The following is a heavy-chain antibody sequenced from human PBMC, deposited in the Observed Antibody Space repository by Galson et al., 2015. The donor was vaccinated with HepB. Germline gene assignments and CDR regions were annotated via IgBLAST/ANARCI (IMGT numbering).Heavy chain of an antibody. D-gene: IGHD2-15*01. CDR1: GFTFSSYG. V-gene: IGHV3-30*18. J-gene: IGHJ4*02. CDR2: ISYDGSNK. CDR3: AKWPSEGFDIVVVDDDY. Sequence: SLRLSCAASGFTFSSYGMHWVRQAPGKGLEWVAVISYDGSNKYYADSVKGRFTISRDNSKNTLYLQMNSLRAEDTAVYYCAKWPSEGFDIVVVDDDYWGQGTLVTVSS.